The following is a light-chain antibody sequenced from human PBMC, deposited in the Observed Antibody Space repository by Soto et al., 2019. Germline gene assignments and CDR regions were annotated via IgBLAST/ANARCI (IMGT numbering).Light chain of an antibody. CDR1: QSILYSSDNRNY. J-gene: IGKJ2*01. CDR3: QQYHTNPYT. V-gene: IGKV4-1*01. Sequence: DIVMTQSPDSLAVSLGERATINSKSSQSILYSSDNRNYLAWYQQKPGQPPKLLIYWASARESGVPDRFSGSGSGADFTLTISSLQAEDAAVYYCQQYHTNPYTFGQGTKLEIK. CDR2: WAS.